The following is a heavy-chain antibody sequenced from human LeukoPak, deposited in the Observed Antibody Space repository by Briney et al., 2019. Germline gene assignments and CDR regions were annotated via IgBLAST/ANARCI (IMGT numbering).Heavy chain of an antibody. V-gene: IGHV4-34*01. J-gene: IGHJ4*02. CDR2: INHSGST. D-gene: IGHD1-26*01. CDR1: GGSFSGYY. Sequence: SETLSLTCAVYGGSFSGYYWSWIRQPPGKGLEWIGEINHSGSTNYNPSLKSRVTISVDTSKNQFSLKLSSVTAADTAVYYCARGSSPYSGSYFRWGQGTLVTVSS. CDR3: ARGSSPYSGSYFR.